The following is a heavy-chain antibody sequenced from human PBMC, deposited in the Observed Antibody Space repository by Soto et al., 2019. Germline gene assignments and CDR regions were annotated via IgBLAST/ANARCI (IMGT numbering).Heavy chain of an antibody. CDR1: GDSVSSNSAA. CDR3: ARGVAAAGTIWFGP. Sequence: SQTLSLTCAISGDSVSSNSAAWNWIRQSPPRGLEWLGRTYYRSKWYNDYAVSVKSRITINPDTSKNQFSLQLNSVTPEDTAVNYCARGVAAAGTIWFGPWGPGTLVTVSS. CDR2: TYYRSKWYN. V-gene: IGHV6-1*01. D-gene: IGHD6-13*01. J-gene: IGHJ5*02.